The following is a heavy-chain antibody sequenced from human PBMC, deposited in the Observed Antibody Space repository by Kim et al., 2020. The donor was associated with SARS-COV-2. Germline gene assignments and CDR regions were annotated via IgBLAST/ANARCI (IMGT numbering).Heavy chain of an antibody. CDR1: GYSFTSYW. D-gene: IGHD2-8*02. Sequence: GESLKISCKGSGYSFTSYWIGWVRQMPGKGLEWMGIIYPGDSDTRYSPSFQGQVTISADKSISTAYLQWSSLKASDTAMYYCARREPYCTGGVCSHRAGDFDYWGQGTLVTVSS. V-gene: IGHV5-51*01. J-gene: IGHJ4*02. CDR2: IYPGDSDT. CDR3: ARREPYCTGGVCSHRAGDFDY.